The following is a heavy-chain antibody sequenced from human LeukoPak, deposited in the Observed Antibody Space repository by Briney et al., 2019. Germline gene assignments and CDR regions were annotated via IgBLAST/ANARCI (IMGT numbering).Heavy chain of an antibody. Sequence: PGGSLRLSCTASGFTFSTYWMSWVRQTPAKGLEWVANIKEDGSEEVYVDSVKGRFTISRDNAKNSLYLQMNSLRDEDTAVYYCARGDDDYVRYFDYWGQGTLVAVSS. CDR3: ARGDDDYVRYFDY. CDR1: GFTFSTYW. V-gene: IGHV3-7*02. CDR2: IKEDGSEE. J-gene: IGHJ4*02. D-gene: IGHD4-17*01.